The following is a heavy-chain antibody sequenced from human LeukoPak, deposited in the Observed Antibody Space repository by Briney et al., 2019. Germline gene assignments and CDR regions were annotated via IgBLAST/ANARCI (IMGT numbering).Heavy chain of an antibody. V-gene: IGHV3-74*01. CDR2: ISSDGSSP. CDR3: AKDQFQYTSSSRQVDY. J-gene: IGHJ4*02. CDR1: GFTFSSYW. D-gene: IGHD6-6*01. Sequence: GGSLRLSCAASGFTFSSYWMHWVRQAPGKGLVWVSLISSDGSSPNYADSVKGRFTISRDNSKNTLYLQTNSLRAEDTAVYYCAKDQFQYTSSSRQVDYWGQGTLVTVSS.